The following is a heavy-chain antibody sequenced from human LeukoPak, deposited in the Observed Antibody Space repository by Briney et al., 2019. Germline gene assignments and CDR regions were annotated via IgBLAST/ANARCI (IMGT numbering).Heavy chain of an antibody. J-gene: IGHJ4*02. CDR2: MSYSGST. Sequence: PSETLSLTCTVSDGSINRGWIRQPPGKGLEWVGSMSYSGSTFYSPSLKSRVTMSVDTSKNQFSLKLSSVTAADTAVYYCARLVSTGTHGYFDYWGQGTLVAVSS. CDR3: ARLVSTGTHGYFDY. D-gene: IGHD2-8*02. V-gene: IGHV4-39*07. CDR1: DGSIN.